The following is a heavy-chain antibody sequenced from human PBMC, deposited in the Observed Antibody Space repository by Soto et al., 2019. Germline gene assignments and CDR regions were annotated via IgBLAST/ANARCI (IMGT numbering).Heavy chain of an antibody. CDR1: GLTFSSSA. D-gene: IGHD5-18*01. Sequence: QMQLVQSGPEVKKPGTSVKVSCKASGLTFSSSAVHWVRQARGHRLEWIGWIDVGSANANYARMLPERVTISRDMSTSTAYMELRSLRPEDTAVYYCAAVMGGYIYGLRTYWGQGTLVTVSS. CDR2: IDVGSANA. V-gene: IGHV1-58*01. CDR3: AAVMGGYIYGLRTY. J-gene: IGHJ4*02.